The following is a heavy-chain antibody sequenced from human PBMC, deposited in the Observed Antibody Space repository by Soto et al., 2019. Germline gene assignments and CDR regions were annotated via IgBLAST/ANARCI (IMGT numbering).Heavy chain of an antibody. V-gene: IGHV1-18*04. Sequence: ASVKVSCKASGYTFTSYGISWVRQAPGQGLEWMGWISAYNGNTNYAQKLQGRVTMTTDTSTNTAYMELRSLRSDDTAVYYCARVATLYGMDVWGQGTTVTVSS. CDR3: ARVATLYGMDV. J-gene: IGHJ6*02. CDR2: ISAYNGNT. D-gene: IGHD2-15*01. CDR1: GYTFTSYG.